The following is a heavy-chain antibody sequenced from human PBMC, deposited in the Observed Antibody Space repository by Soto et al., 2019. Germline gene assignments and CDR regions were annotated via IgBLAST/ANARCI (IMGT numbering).Heavy chain of an antibody. CDR3: ARDPWAAVAGTGYYYYGMDV. D-gene: IGHD6-19*01. CDR2: INPSGGST. CDR1: GYTFTSYY. Sequence: GASVKVSCKASGYTFTSYYMHWVRQAPGQGLEWMGIINPSGGSTSYAQKFQGRVTMARDTSTSTVYMELSSLRSEDTAVYYCARDPWAAVAGTGYYYYGMDVWGQGTTVTVSS. V-gene: IGHV1-46*01. J-gene: IGHJ6*02.